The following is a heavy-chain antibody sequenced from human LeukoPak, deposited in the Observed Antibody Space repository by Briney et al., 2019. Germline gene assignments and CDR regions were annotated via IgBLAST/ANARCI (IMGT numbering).Heavy chain of an antibody. CDR1: GGSISSSY. J-gene: IGHJ4*02. V-gene: IGHV4-4*07. D-gene: IGHD3-9*01. CDR3: ANSKFFDWFDC. CDR2: IYTSGST. Sequence: PSETLSLTCSVSGGSISSSYWSWIRQPAGKGLEWIGRIYTSGSTNYNPSLKSRVTMSVDTSKNQFSLKLSSVTAADTAVYYCANSKFFDWFDCWGQGTLVTVSS.